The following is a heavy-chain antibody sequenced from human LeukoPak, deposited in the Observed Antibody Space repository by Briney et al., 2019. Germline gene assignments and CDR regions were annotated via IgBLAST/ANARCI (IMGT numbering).Heavy chain of an antibody. CDR3: AKVLPRAYYYDSSGSYYFDY. CDR2: ISGSGGST. J-gene: IGHJ4*02. CDR1: GFTFSSYA. Sequence: GGSLRLSCAASGFTFSSYAMSWVRQAPGKGLEWVSAISGSGGSTYYAGSVKGRLTISRDNSKNTLYLQMNSLRAEDTAVYYCAKVLPRAYYYDSSGSYYFDYWGQGTLVTVSS. D-gene: IGHD3-22*01. V-gene: IGHV3-23*01.